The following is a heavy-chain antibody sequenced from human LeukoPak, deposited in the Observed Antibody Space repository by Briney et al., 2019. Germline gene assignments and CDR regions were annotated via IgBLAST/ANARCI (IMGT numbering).Heavy chain of an antibody. CDR3: ARVGYCSGGTCYAEYFHH. D-gene: IGHD2-15*01. CDR2: IYHSGST. Sequence: PSETLSLTCAVSGYSISSGYYWGWIRQPPGKGLEWIGTIYHSGSTYYNPSLKSRVTISLDTSKNHFSPKLSSVTAADTAVYYCARVGYCSGGTCYAEYFHHWGQGTLVTVSP. CDR1: GYSISSGYY. J-gene: IGHJ1*01. V-gene: IGHV4-38-2*01.